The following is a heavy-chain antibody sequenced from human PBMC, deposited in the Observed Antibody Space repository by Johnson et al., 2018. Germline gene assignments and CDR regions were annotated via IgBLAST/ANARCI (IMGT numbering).Heavy chain of an antibody. CDR3: ARLSINDAFDI. V-gene: IGHV3-21*01. CDR2: ISSSSSYI. D-gene: IGHD3-3*02. CDR1: GFTFSSYS. Sequence: VQLVQSGGGLVKPGGSLRLSCAASGFTFSSYSMNWVRQAPGKGLEWVSSISSSSSYIYYADSVKGRFTIPRDNAKNSLYLQMNSLRAEDTAVYYCARLSINDAFDIWGQGTMVTVSS. J-gene: IGHJ3*02.